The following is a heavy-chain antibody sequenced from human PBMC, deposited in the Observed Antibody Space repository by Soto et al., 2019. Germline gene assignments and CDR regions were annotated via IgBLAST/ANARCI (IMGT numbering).Heavy chain of an antibody. CDR2: LICNSNYI. J-gene: IGHJ6*02. D-gene: IGHD6-19*01. V-gene: IGHV3-21*06. CDR3: ARPGHSSGWSDYYYGMDV. CDR1: GFTFDEFV. Sequence: PGGSLRLSCAASGFTFDEFVMSWVRHVPGKGPEWVSSLICNSNYIHYADSVQGRFTISSDNAKNSVSLQMNNLRAEDTAVYYCARPGHSSGWSDYYYGMDVWGQGTTVTVSS.